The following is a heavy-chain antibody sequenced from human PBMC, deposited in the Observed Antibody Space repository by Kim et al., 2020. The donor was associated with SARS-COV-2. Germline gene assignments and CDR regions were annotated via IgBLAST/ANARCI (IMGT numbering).Heavy chain of an antibody. CDR1: GFTFDSYA. D-gene: IGHD3-16*01. V-gene: IGHV3-30-3*01. CDR2: ISYDGNYK. Sequence: GGSLRLSCAASGFTFDSYALHWVRQAPGKGLEWVSLISYDGNYKYYADSVKGRITISRDNSKNTLYLQMSSLRAEDTAVYYCARDQRLGRCLNYWGQGTLVTVSS. J-gene: IGHJ4*02. CDR3: ARDQRLGRCLNY.